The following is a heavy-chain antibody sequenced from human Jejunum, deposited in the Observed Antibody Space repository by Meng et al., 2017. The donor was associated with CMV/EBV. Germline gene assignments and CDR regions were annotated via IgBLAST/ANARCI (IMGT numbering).Heavy chain of an antibody. J-gene: IGHJ2*01. CDR1: EFTVRRNH. D-gene: IGHD2-2*01. CDR3: ASIYGMPRAWYFDL. Sequence: VLLVCVGGALYRPWGLLILSVAAVEFTVRRNHMSWFRQAPGKGLEWVSVIYSDGNTFYADSVKGRFTISRDNSENTLYLQMNNLRADDTAVYYCASIYGMPRAWYFDLWGRGTLVTVSS. V-gene: IGHV3-53*01. CDR2: IYSDGNT.